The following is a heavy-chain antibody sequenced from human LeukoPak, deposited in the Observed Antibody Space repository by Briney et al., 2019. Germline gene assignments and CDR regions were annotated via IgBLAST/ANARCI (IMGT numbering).Heavy chain of an antibody. Sequence: SETLSLTCTVSGYSISSGYYWGWIRQPPGKGLEWIGSFYDSGNTYYNPSLKSRVTISVDTSKNQFSLKVRSVTAADTAAYFCARGKGRGSHIDYWGQGTLVTVSS. V-gene: IGHV4-38-2*02. CDR2: FYDSGNT. D-gene: IGHD1-26*01. CDR1: GYSISSGYY. CDR3: ARGKGRGSHIDY. J-gene: IGHJ4*02.